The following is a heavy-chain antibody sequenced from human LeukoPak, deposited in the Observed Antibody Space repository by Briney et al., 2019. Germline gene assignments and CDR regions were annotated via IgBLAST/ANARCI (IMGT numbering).Heavy chain of an antibody. J-gene: IGHJ3*02. V-gene: IGHV3-30-3*01. CDR3: AKDIRAAAHFDAFDI. CDR2: ISYDGSNK. CDR1: GFTFSSYA. Sequence: GGSLRLSCAASGFTFSSYAMHWVRQAPGKGLEWVAVISYDGSNKYYADSVKGRFTISRDNSKNTLYLQMNSLRAEDTALYYCAKDIRAAAHFDAFDIWGQGTMVTVSS. D-gene: IGHD6-13*01.